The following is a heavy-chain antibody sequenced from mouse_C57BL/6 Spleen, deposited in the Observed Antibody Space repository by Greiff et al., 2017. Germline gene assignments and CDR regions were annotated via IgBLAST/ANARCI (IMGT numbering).Heavy chain of an antibody. CDR3: ARQLLEVAMDY. V-gene: IGHV1-82*01. Sequence: VQLQQSGPELVKPGASVKISCKASGYAFSSSWMNWVKQRPGKGLEWIGRIYPGDGDTNYNGKFKGKATLTADKSSSTAYMQLSSLTSEDSAVYFCARQLLEVAMDYWGQGTSVTVSS. CDR1: GYAFSSSW. CDR2: IYPGDGDT. J-gene: IGHJ4*01. D-gene: IGHD1-1*01.